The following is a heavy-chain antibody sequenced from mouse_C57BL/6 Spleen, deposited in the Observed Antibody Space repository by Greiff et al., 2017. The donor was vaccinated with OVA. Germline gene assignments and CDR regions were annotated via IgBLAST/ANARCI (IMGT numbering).Heavy chain of an antibody. CDR3: AREGVYDGYFFDY. J-gene: IGHJ2*01. V-gene: IGHV1-19*01. Sequence: EVKLVESGPVLVKPGASVKMSCKASGYTFTDYYMNWVKQSHGKSLEWIGVINPYNGGTSYNQKFKGKATLTVDKSSSTAYMELNSLTSEDSAVYYCAREGVYDGYFFDYWGQGTTLTVSS. D-gene: IGHD2-3*01. CDR1: GYTFTDYY. CDR2: INPYNGGT.